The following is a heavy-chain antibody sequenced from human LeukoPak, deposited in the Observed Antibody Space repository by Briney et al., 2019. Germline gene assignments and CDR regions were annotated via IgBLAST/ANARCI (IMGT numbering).Heavy chain of an antibody. Sequence: GGSLRLSCAASGFTFSRHNMNWVRQAPGKGLEWVSSISSSSSYIYYADSVKGRFTISRDNARNSLYLQMNSLRAEDTAVYYCAKGWGIPIFGVVTNWGQGTLVTVSS. CDR3: AKGWGIPIFGVVTN. V-gene: IGHV3-21*01. CDR1: GFTFSRHN. J-gene: IGHJ4*02. D-gene: IGHD3-3*01. CDR2: ISSSSSYI.